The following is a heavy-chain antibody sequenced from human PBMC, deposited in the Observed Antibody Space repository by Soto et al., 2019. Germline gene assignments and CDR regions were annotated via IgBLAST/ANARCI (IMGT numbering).Heavy chain of an antibody. CDR3: AKDQGSSWYEIDY. D-gene: IGHD6-13*01. CDR1: GFTFSNYA. Sequence: GSLRLSCAASGFTFSNYAVTWVRQAPGKGLEWVSTISGSGGSTYYADSVKGRFTISRDNSENTLYLQMNSLRAEDTAVYYCAKDQGSSWYEIDYWGQGTLVTVSS. V-gene: IGHV3-23*01. CDR2: ISGSGGST. J-gene: IGHJ4*02.